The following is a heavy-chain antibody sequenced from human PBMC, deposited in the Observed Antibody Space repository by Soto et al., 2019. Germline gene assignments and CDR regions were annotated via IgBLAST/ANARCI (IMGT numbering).Heavy chain of an antibody. CDR2: IIPIFGTA. Sequence: QVQLVQSGAEVKKPGSLVKVSCKASGGTFSSYAISWVRQAPGQGLEWMGGIIPIFGTANYAQKFQGRVTITADESTSTAYMELSSLRSEDTAVYYCARVRCSGGSCYPNWFDPWGQGTLVTVSS. V-gene: IGHV1-69*01. CDR1: GGTFSSYA. CDR3: ARVRCSGGSCYPNWFDP. J-gene: IGHJ5*02. D-gene: IGHD2-15*01.